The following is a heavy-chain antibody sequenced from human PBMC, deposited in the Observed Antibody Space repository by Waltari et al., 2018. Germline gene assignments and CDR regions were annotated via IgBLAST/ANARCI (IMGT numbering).Heavy chain of an antibody. CDR3: ARVRYSNLYYYGMDV. Sequence: EVQLVESGGGLIQPGGSLRLSCAASGFTVSSNYMSWVRQAPGKGLEWVSVIYSGGSTYYADSVKGRFTISRYKSKNTLYLQMNSLRAEDTAVYYCARVRYSNLYYYGMDVWGQGTTVTVSS. V-gene: IGHV3-53*01. CDR1: GFTVSSNY. CDR2: IYSGGST. D-gene: IGHD4-4*01. J-gene: IGHJ6*02.